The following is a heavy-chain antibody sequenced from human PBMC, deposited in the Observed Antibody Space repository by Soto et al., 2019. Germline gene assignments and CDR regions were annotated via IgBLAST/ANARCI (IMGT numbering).Heavy chain of an antibody. CDR1: GFTFSSYG. CDR2: IWYDGSNK. D-gene: IGHD3-3*01. V-gene: IGHV3-33*01. Sequence: GGSLRLACAASGFTFSSYGMHWVRQAPGKGLEWVAVIWYDGSNKYYADSVKGRFTISRGNSKNTLYLQMNSLRAEDTAVYYCARGSWNDFCRGPMAVWGQGTTVTVSS. CDR3: ARGSWNDFCRGPMAV. J-gene: IGHJ6*02.